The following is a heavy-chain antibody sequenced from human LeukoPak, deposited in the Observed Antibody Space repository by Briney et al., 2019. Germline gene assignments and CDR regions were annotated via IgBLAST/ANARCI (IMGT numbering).Heavy chain of an antibody. CDR2: ISSSGSTK. V-gene: IGHV3-11*01. D-gene: IGHD5-24*01. CDR3: ARARDGYNLDYFDY. Sequence: GGSLRLSCAASGFTFSDYYMSWIRQAPGKGLEWVSYISSSGSTKYYADSVKGRFTISRDNAKNSLYLQMNSLRAEDTAVYYCARARDGYNLDYFDYWGQGTLVTVSS. J-gene: IGHJ4*02. CDR1: GFTFSDYY.